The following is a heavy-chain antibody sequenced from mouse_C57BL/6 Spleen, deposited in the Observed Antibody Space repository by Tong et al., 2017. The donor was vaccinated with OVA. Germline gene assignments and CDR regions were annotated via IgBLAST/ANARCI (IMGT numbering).Heavy chain of an antibody. V-gene: IGHV1-67*01. CDR1: GYTFTDYA. Sequence: VQLQESGPEVVRPGVSVKISCKGSGYTFTDYAMHWVKQSHAKSLEWIGVISTYNGNTNYNQKFKGKATMTVDKSASTAYMELARLTSEDSAIYYCAGGQGMVTTDFDVWGAGTTVTVSS. CDR3: AGGQGMVTTDFDV. J-gene: IGHJ1*01. CDR2: ISTYNGNT. D-gene: IGHD2-3*01.